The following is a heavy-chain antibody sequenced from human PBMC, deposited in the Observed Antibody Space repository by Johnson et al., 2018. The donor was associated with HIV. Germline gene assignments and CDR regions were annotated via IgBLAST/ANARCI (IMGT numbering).Heavy chain of an antibody. J-gene: IGHJ3*02. Sequence: QVQLVESGGGVVQPGRSLRLSCAASGFTFSSYAMHWVRQAPGKGLEWVSVIYSGGSTYYADSVKGRFTISRDNSKNTLYLQMNSLRAEDTAVYYCAKDGAMAFDIWDQGTLVTVSS. D-gene: IGHD2-2*01. V-gene: IGHV3-NL1*01. CDR3: AKDGAMAFDI. CDR1: GFTFSSYA. CDR2: IYSGGST.